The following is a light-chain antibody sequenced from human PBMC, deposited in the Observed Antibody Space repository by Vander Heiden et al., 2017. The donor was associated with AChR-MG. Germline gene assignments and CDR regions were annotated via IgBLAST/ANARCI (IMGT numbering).Light chain of an antibody. Sequence: IVLTQSPATLSLSPGERATLSCRASQSVSSYLAWYQQKPGKAPRLLIYDASNRATGIPARFSGSGSGTDFTLTISSLEPEDFAVYYCQQCSVQRCTFGQGTKLEIK. CDR2: DAS. V-gene: IGKV3-11*01. J-gene: IGKJ2*02. CDR1: QSVSSY. CDR3: QQCSVQRCT.